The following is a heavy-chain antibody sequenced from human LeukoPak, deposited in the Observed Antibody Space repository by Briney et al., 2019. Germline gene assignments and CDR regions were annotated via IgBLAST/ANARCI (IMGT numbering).Heavy chain of an antibody. CDR1: GGSIISSSYY. CDR3: ARKLLLAFDY. D-gene: IGHD3-22*01. J-gene: IGHJ4*02. V-gene: IGHV4-39*01. CDR2: IYYSGST. Sequence: PSETLSLTCTVSGGSIISSSYYWGWLRQPPGKGLEWIGSIYYSGSTYYNPSLKSRVTISVDTSKNQFSLKLSSVTAADTDVYYCARKLLLAFDYWGQETLVTVSS.